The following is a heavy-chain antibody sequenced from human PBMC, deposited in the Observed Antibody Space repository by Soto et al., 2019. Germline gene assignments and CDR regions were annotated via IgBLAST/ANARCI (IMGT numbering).Heavy chain of an antibody. D-gene: IGHD1-26*01. CDR1: GFTFSSYA. V-gene: IGHV3-30*04. J-gene: IGHJ3*02. CDR2: ISYDGSNK. Sequence: GGSLRLSCAASGFTFSSYAMHWVRQAPGKGLEWVAVISYDGSNKYYADSVKGRFTISRDNSKNTLYLQMNSLRAEDTAVYYCAREYSGSYYGAFDIWGQGTMVTV. CDR3: AREYSGSYYGAFDI.